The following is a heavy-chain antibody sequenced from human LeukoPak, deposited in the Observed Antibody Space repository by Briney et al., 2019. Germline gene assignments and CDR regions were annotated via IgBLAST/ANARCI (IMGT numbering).Heavy chain of an antibody. J-gene: IGHJ6*04. CDR2: IYYSGST. D-gene: IGHD3-9*01. V-gene: IGHV4-59*08. Sequence: PSETLSLTCTVSGGSISSYYWSWIRQPPGKGLEWIGYIYYSGSTNYNPSLKSRVTISVDTSKNQFSLKLSSVTAADTAVYYCARHHPPWPSLRYFDWLSHKNPGSVLDVWGKGTTVTISS. CDR1: GGSISSYY. CDR3: ARHHPPWPSLRYFDWLSHKNPGSVLDV.